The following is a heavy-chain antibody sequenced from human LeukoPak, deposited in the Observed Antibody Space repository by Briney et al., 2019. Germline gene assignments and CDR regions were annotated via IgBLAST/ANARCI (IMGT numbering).Heavy chain of an antibody. D-gene: IGHD6-6*01. CDR3: ARNIAARPGYWYFDL. Sequence: ASVKVSCKASGYTFTSYYMHWVRHAPGQGLEWMGIINPSGGSTSYAQKFQGRATMTRDMSTSTVYMELSSLRSEDTAVYYCARNIAARPGYWYFDLWGRGTLVTVSS. J-gene: IGHJ2*01. V-gene: IGHV1-46*01. CDR1: GYTFTSYY. CDR2: INPSGGST.